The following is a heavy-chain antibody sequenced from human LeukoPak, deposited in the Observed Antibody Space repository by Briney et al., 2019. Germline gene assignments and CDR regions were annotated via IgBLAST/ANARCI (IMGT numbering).Heavy chain of an antibody. D-gene: IGHD6-19*01. CDR3: AKAAQWLVLGSYFDS. V-gene: IGHV3-30*18. J-gene: IGHJ4*02. CDR2: ISYDGSKN. Sequence: GSLRLSCAASGFTFSSYGMHWVRQAPGKGLEWVAVISYDGSKNYYADSVKGRFTISRDNSEDTLYLQMNSLRAEDTAVYYCAKAAQWLVLGSYFDSWGQGTPVTVSS. CDR1: GFTFSSYG.